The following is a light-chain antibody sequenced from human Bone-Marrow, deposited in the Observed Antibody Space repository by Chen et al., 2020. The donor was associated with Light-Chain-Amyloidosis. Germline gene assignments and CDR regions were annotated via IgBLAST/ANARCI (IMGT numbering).Light chain of an antibody. J-gene: IGLJ2*01. V-gene: IGLV3-25*03. CDR2: DNR. CDR3: QSADSSGTYEVI. Sequence: SYETTQPPSVSVAPRQPARINWWGNYIERQSVNWYQLKPGQAPVLVVYDNRDRPSGIPKRFSGSSSGTTATLTISGVQAEDEADYHCQSADSSGTYEVIFGGGTKLTVL. CDR1: YIERQS.